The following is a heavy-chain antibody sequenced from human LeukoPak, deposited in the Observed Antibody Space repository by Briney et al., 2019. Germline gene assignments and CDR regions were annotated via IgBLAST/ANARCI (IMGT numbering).Heavy chain of an antibody. V-gene: IGHV3-30*18. CDR2: ISYDGSNK. D-gene: IGHD3-10*01. Sequence: GGSLRLSCAASGFTFSSYDMHWVRQAPGKGLEWVAVISYDGSNKYYADSVKGRFTISRDNSKNTLYLQMNSLRAEDTAVYYCAKDRRFGELLSYAFDIWGQGTMVTVSS. CDR1: GFTFSSYD. CDR3: AKDRRFGELLSYAFDI. J-gene: IGHJ3*02.